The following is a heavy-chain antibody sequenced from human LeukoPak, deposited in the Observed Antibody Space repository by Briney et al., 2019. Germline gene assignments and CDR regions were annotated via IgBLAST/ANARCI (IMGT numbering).Heavy chain of an antibody. V-gene: IGHV3-74*01. J-gene: IGHJ4*02. D-gene: IGHD2-21*01. Sequence: GGSLRLSCAASGFTFSTYWMHWVRQAPGKGLVWVSRINSDGRSINYADSVKGRFTISRDNAKNTLYLQMNSLRAEDTAVYYCAKGSIVVVIAFFDYWGQGTLVTVSS. CDR3: AKGSIVVVIAFFDY. CDR2: INSDGRSI. CDR1: GFTFSTYW.